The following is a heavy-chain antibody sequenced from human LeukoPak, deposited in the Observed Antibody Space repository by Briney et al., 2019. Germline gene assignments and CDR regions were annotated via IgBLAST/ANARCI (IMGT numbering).Heavy chain of an antibody. D-gene: IGHD6-6*01. V-gene: IGHV4-59*01. CDR3: ARVYSSSSFFDY. CDR1: GGSFSGYY. Sequence: SETLSLTCAVYGGSFSGYYWSWIRQPPGKGLEWIGYIYYSGSTNYNPSLKSRVTISVDTSKNQFSLKLSSVTAADTAVYYCARVYSSSSFFDYWGQGTLVTVSS. J-gene: IGHJ4*02. CDR2: IYYSGST.